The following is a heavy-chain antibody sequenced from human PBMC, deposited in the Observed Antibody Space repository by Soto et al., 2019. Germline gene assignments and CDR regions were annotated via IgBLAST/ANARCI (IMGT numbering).Heavy chain of an antibody. V-gene: IGHV3-23*01. CDR3: AKDRIVATTLKYSREFDY. CDR2: ISGSGGST. CDR1: GFTFSSYA. D-gene: IGHD5-12*01. J-gene: IGHJ4*02. Sequence: GGSLRLSCAASGFTFSSYAMSWVPQAPGKGLEWVSAISGSGGSTYYADSVKGRFTISRDNSKNTLYLQMNSLRAEDTAVYYCAKDRIVATTLKYSREFDYWGQGTLVTVSS.